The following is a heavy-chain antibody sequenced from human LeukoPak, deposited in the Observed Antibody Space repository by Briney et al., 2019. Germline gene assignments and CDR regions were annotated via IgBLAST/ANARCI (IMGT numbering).Heavy chain of an antibody. CDR1: GYTFSVYY. D-gene: IGHD3-9*01. V-gene: IGHV1-2*02. J-gene: IGHJ4*02. CDR2: INPYSGNT. Sequence: ASVKVSCKASGYTFSVYYLHWVRLAPGQGLEWLGWINPYSGNTMYAQKVQGRVTMTRDTSISTVYMELSRLTSDDTAVYYCARGPTGYYDYWGQGTLVTVSS. CDR3: ARGPTGYYDY.